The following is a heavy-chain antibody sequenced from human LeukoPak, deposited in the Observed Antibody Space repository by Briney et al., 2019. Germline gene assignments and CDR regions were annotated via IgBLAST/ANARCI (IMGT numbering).Heavy chain of an antibody. CDR1: GYSFTSFY. V-gene: IGHV1-2*07. CDR3: ARSNPYDNKGYSPELRY. CDR2: SDPNTGAT. Sequence: ASVKVSCKTSGYSFTSFYIHWLRQAPGQGFEWIGWSDPNTGATKYEHFQGRVTMTTDTSIRTAYMDLTRLTSDDTAVYYCARSNPYDNKGYSPELRYWGRGTLVTVSS. J-gene: IGHJ4*02. D-gene: IGHD3-10*01.